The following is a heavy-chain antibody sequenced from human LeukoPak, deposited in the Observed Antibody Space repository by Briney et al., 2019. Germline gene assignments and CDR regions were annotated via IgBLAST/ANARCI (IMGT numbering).Heavy chain of an antibody. CDR2: IYYSGST. D-gene: IGHD4-17*01. CDR1: GGSISSGGYS. V-gene: IGHV4-31*03. J-gene: IGHJ4*02. CDR3: ARARDDYGDYGFFDY. Sequence: SETLSLTCTVSGGSISSGGYSWSWIRQHPGKGLEWIGYIYYSGSTYYNPSLKSRVTISVDTSKNQFSLKLSSVTAADTAVYYCARARDDYGDYGFFDYWGQGTLVTVSS.